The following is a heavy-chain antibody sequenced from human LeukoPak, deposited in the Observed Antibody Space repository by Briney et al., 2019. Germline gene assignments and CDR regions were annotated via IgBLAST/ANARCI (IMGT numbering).Heavy chain of an antibody. D-gene: IGHD3-3*01. CDR2: ISGSGGST. J-gene: IGHJ4*02. CDR1: GFTFSSYA. Sequence: GGSLRLSCAASGFTFSSYATSWVRQAPGKGLEWVSAISGSGGSTYYADSVKGRFTISRDNSKNTLYLQMNSLRAEDTAVYYCAKSEGITIFGVSHYFDYWGQGTLVTVSS. V-gene: IGHV3-23*01. CDR3: AKSEGITIFGVSHYFDY.